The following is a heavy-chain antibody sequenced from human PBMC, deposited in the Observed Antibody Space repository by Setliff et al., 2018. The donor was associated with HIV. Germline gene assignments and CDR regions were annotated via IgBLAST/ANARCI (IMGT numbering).Heavy chain of an antibody. CDR1: GGSFSGHY. Sequence: SETLSLTCAVYGGSFSGHYWSWIRQPPGKGLEWIGEINHSGSTNYNPSLKSRVTISEDTSKNQFSLKLNSVTTADTAVYYCARSRTSSGYYGVTGYGMDVWGQGTTVTVSS. V-gene: IGHV4-34*01. CDR2: INHSGST. D-gene: IGHD3-22*01. CDR3: ARSRTSSGYYGVTGYGMDV. J-gene: IGHJ6*02.